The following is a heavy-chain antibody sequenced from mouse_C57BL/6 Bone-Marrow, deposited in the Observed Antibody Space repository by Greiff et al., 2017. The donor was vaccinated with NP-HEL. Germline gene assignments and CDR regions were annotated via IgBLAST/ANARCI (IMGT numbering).Heavy chain of an antibody. CDR2: IHPNSGST. D-gene: IGHD4-1*01. CDR1: GYTFTSYW. J-gene: IGHJ4*01. V-gene: IGHV1-64*01. Sequence: QVQLKQPGAELVKPGASVKLSCKASGYTFTSYWMHWVKQRPGQGLEWIGMIHPNSGSTNYNEKFKSKATLTVDKSSSTAYMQLSSLTSEDSAVYYWARMGTGTRAMDYWGQGTSVTVSS. CDR3: ARMGTGTRAMDY.